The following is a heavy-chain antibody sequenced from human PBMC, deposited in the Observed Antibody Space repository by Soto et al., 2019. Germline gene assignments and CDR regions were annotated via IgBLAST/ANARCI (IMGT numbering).Heavy chain of an antibody. D-gene: IGHD4-17*01. Sequence: EVQLLESGGGLVQPGGSLRLSCAGSGFTFSGYGMIWVRQVPGKGLEGVSAISGSGGGTSYADSVKGRFSNSRDNSWNTLYLQMNSLRAADTAVYYCARNPYGDRIGTFEFWRRGTMVTVSS. CDR2: ISGSGGGT. CDR1: GFTFSGYG. V-gene: IGHV3-23*01. CDR3: ARNPYGDRIGTFEF. J-gene: IGHJ3*01.